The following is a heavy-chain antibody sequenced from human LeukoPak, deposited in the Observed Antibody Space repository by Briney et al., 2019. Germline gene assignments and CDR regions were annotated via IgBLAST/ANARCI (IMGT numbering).Heavy chain of an antibody. D-gene: IGHD2/OR15-2a*01. J-gene: IGHJ3*02. CDR1: GFTFSNFD. CDR2: IRYDGGDK. V-gene: IGHV3-30*02. CDR3: AKNRLGQTYADSFEI. Sequence: HPGGSLRLSCAASGFTFSNFDMHWVRQAPGKGLEWVAFIRYDGGDKYFVDSVKGRFTISRDNSKNILYLQTYRLSAEDTAVYYCAKNRLGQTYADSFEIWGQGTMVSVSS.